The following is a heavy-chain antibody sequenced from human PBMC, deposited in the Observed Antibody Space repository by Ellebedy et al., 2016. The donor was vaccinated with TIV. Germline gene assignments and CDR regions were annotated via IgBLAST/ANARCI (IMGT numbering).Heavy chain of an antibody. D-gene: IGHD4-17*01. CDR2: IYYSGST. CDR3: ARVNGDGYYFDY. V-gene: IGHV4-31*03. Sequence: MPSETLSLTCTVSGGSISSGGYYWSWIRQHPGKGLEWIGYIYYSGSTYYNPSLKSRVTISVDTSKNQFSLKLSSVTAADTAVYYCARVNGDGYYFDYWGQGTLVTVSS. CDR1: GGSISSGGYY. J-gene: IGHJ4*02.